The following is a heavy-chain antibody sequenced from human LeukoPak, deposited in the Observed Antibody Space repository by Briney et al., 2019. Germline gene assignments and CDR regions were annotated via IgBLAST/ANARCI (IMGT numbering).Heavy chain of an antibody. CDR2: INHSGST. D-gene: IGHD5-12*01. CDR1: GGSFSGYY. J-gene: IGHJ4*02. V-gene: IGHV4-34*01. Sequence: SETLSLTCAVYGGSFSGYYWSWFRQPQGKGLEWIGEINHSGSTNYNPSLKGRVTISVDTSKNQFSLKLSSVTAADTAVYYCARGRARMTRAYFDYWGQGTLVTVSS. CDR3: ARGRARMTRAYFDY.